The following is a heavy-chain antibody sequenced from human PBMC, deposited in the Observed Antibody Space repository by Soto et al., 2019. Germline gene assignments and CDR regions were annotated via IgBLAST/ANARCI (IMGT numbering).Heavy chain of an antibody. D-gene: IGHD3-10*01. CDR2: IYYSGST. Sequence: QVQLQESGPGLVKPSETLSLTCTVSGGSISSYYWSWIRQPPGKGLEWIGYIYYSGSTNYNPSLKSRVTISVDTSKNQFSLKLSSVTAADTAVYYCARDGGSGSRYYYYYGMDVWGQGTTVTVSS. J-gene: IGHJ6*02. CDR1: GGSISSYY. V-gene: IGHV4-59*01. CDR3: ARDGGSGSRYYYYYGMDV.